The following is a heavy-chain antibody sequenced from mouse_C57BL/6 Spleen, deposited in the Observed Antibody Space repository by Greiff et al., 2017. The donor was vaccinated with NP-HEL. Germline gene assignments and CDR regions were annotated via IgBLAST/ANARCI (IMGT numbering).Heavy chain of an antibody. V-gene: IGHV1-19*01. D-gene: IGHD2-3*01. J-gene: IGHJ4*01. Sequence: EVQLQQSGPVLVKPGASVKMSCKASGYTFTDYYMNWVKQSHGKSLEWIGVINPYNGGTSYNQKFKGKATLTVDKSSSTAYMELNSLTSEDSAVYYCARESDGYNAMDYWGQGTSVTVSS. CDR1: GYTFTDYY. CDR2: INPYNGGT. CDR3: ARESDGYNAMDY.